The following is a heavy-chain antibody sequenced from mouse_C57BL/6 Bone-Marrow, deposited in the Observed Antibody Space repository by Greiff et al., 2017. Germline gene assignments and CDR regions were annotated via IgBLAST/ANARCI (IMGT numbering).Heavy chain of an antibody. CDR1: GYTFPRYW. D-gene: IGHD2-5*01. CDR2: IYPGSGST. V-gene: IGHV1-55*01. J-gene: IGHJ1*03. Sequence: QVQLQQPGAELVKPGASVKMSCKASGYTFPRYWITWVKQRPGQGLEWIGDIYPGSGSTNYNEKFKSKATLTVDTSSSPAYIQRSSRTSEDSAVYYGAIPYESNYWYCDVGGTGTTVTVSS. CDR3: AIPYESNYWYCDV.